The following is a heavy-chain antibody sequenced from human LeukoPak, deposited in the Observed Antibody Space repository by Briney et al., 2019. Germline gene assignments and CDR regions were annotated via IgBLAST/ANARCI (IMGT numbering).Heavy chain of an antibody. CDR1: GDSISRGDYY. D-gene: IGHD1-14*01. J-gene: IGHJ3*02. CDR3: ARVPAAFDI. V-gene: IGHV4-30-4*01. CDR2: IYHSVDT. Sequence: PSEPLSLTCTVSGDSISRGDYYWPRIRQPPGKGLEWIGYIYHSVDTYYNPSLKSRVTISVDTSKNQFSLKLMSVTAADTAVYYCARVPAAFDIWGQGRMVTVSS.